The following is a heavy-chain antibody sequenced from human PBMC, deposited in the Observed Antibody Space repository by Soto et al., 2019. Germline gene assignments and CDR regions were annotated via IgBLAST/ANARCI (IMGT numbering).Heavy chain of an antibody. J-gene: IGHJ5*02. D-gene: IGHD6-13*01. V-gene: IGHV2-26*01. CDR2: IFSNDEK. CDR1: GFSLSNARMG. Sequence: SGPTLVNPTETLTLTCTVSGFSLSNARMGVSWIRQPPGKALEWLAHIFSNDEKSYSTSLKSRLTISKDTSKSQVVLTMTNMDPVDTATYYCARIRAAAGLTWFDPWGQGTLVTVSS. CDR3: ARIRAAAGLTWFDP.